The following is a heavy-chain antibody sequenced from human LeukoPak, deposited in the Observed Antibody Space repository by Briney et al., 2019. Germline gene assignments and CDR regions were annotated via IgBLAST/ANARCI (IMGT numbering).Heavy chain of an antibody. CDR1: GGSISSTHYY. J-gene: IGHJ4*02. V-gene: IGHV4-39*01. CDR2: IYYSGTT. Sequence: SETLSLTCTVSGGSISSTHYYWAWIRQAPGKGLEWIGTIYYSGTTYFNPSLKRRVTMSVDTSNNQISLKLSSVTAADTAVYHCETRGVWLAFDYWGQGSLVTVSS. D-gene: IGHD6-19*01. CDR3: ETRGVWLAFDY.